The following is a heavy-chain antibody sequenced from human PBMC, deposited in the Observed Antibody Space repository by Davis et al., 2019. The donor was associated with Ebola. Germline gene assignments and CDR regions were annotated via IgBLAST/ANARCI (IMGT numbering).Heavy chain of an antibody. CDR1: GGSLWGYF. D-gene: IGHD1-1*01. CDR3: ARATLNSVSDSGLGYNHIDS. CDR2: IMGAGTTT. J-gene: IGHJ5*01. V-gene: IGHV4-34*12. Sequence: MPSETLSLTCGVSGGSLWGYFWTWIRQSPGEDLEWLGEIMGAGTTTNYNPSLKNRVSISLDTPKNQFSLNLHFVTAADTAVYYCARATLNSVSDSGLGYNHIDSWGQGTLVTVSS.